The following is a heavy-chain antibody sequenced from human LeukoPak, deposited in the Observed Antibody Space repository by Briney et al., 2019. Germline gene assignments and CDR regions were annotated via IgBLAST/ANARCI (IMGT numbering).Heavy chain of an antibody. Sequence: SETLSLTCTVSGGSISSGSYYWSWIRQPAGKGLEWIGRIYTSGSTNYNPSLKSRVTISVDTSKNQFSLELSSVTAADTAVYYCARTHVASMGGGGGPRFSPCGEGALVTVSS. CDR3: ARTHVASMGGGGGPRFSP. D-gene: IGHD3-10*01. CDR1: GGSISSGSYY. CDR2: IYTSGST. V-gene: IGHV4-61*02. J-gene: IGHJ5*02.